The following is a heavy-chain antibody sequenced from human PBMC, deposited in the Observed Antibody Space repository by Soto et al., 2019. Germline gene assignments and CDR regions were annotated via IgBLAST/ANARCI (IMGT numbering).Heavy chain of an antibody. CDR2: ISASGTKT. CDR3: AKEGQFDLLAGYYFY. V-gene: IGHV3-23*01. CDR1: GFTFSTSA. D-gene: IGHD3-9*01. Sequence: GGSLRLSCATSGFTFSTSAMSWVRQVPQKGLEWVYSISASGTKTYLADSVKGRFTISRDNSMNTLYLQMNSLRAEDTALYYCAKEGQFDLLAGYYFYWGQGALVTVSS. J-gene: IGHJ4*02.